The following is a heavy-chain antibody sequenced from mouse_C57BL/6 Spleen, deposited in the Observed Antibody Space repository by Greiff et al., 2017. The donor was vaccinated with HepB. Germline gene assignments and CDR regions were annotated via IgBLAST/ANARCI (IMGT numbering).Heavy chain of an antibody. CDR1: GYTFTSYG. Sequence: QVQLKQSGAELARPGASVKLSCKASGYTFTSYGISWVKQRTGQGLEWIGEIYPRSGNTYYNEKFKGKATLTADKSSSTAYMELRSLTSEDSAVYFCARRELGAYWYFDVWGTGTTVTVSS. CDR3: ARRELGAYWYFDV. CDR2: IYPRSGNT. D-gene: IGHD4-1*01. J-gene: IGHJ1*03. V-gene: IGHV1-81*01.